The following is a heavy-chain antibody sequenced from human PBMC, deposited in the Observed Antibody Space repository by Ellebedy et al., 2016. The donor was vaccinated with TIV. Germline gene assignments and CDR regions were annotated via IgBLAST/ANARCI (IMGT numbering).Heavy chain of an antibody. V-gene: IGHV3-33*01. J-gene: IGHJ6*02. CDR1: GFTFSSYG. Sequence: GESLKISXAASGFTFSSYGMHWVRQAPGKGLEWVAVIWYDGSNKYNADSVKGRFTISRDNSKNTLYLQMNSLRAEDTAVYYCAREKYCSGGSCFPHYYGMDVWGQGTTVTVSS. CDR3: AREKYCSGGSCFPHYYGMDV. D-gene: IGHD2-15*01. CDR2: IWYDGSNK.